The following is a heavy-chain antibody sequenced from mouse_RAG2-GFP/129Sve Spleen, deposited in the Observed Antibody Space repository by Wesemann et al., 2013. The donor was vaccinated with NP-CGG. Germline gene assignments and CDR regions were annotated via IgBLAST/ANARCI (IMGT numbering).Heavy chain of an antibody. CDR2: ISDGGSYT. J-gene: IGHJ4*01. CDR1: GFTFSDYY. CDR3: ARDGDY. V-gene: IGHV5-4*02. Sequence: EVQLVESWGGGLSEAWRSLKLSCAASGFTFSDYYMYWVRQTPEKRLEWVATISDGGSYTYYPDSVKGRFTISRDNAKNNLYLQMSSLKSEDTAMYYCARDGDYWGQGTSVTVSS.